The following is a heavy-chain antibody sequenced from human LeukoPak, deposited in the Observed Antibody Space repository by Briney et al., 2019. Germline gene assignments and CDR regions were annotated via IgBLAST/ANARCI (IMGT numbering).Heavy chain of an antibody. J-gene: IGHJ4*02. D-gene: IGHD6-19*01. CDR2: ISWNSGYI. V-gene: IGHV3-9*01. CDR3: AKVRGTYSSGYFFDY. Sequence: GGSLRLSCAASGFTFDNYAMHWVRQAPGKGLEWLSIISWNSGYIGYADSVKGRFTISRDNAKKSLDLQMNSLRAEDTAFYYCAKVRGTYSSGYFFDYWAREPWSPSPQ. CDR1: GFTFDNYA.